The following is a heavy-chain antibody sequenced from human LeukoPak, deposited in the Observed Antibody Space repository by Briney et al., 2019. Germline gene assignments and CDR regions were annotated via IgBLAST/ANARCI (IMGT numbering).Heavy chain of an antibody. V-gene: IGHV3-23*01. CDR2: FSSSVDRT. CDR1: GILFSSHG. CDR3: AKEYRISGSTRGFDF. J-gene: IGHJ4*02. D-gene: IGHD1-7*01. Sequence: GGSLRFCCAAFGILFSSHGMSWVRKAQGKGLELVSAFSSSVDRTYSADSVKGRFTISRDNSKNTVYLQMISLGAEDTAIYYCAKEYRISGSTRGFDFWGQGTLVTVSS.